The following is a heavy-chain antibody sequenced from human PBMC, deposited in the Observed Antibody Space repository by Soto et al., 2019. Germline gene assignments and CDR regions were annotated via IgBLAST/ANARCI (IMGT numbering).Heavy chain of an antibody. CDR1: GGTFSSYT. D-gene: IGHD2-2*03. CDR2: IIPILGIA. CDR3: ARATLGIVVVGDNDAFDI. V-gene: IGHV1-69*02. Sequence: SVKVSCKASGGTFSSYTISWVRQAPGQGLEWMGRIIPILGIANYAQKFQGRVTITADKSTSTAYMELSSLRSEDTAVYYCARATLGIVVVGDNDAFDIWGQGTMVTVSS. J-gene: IGHJ3*02.